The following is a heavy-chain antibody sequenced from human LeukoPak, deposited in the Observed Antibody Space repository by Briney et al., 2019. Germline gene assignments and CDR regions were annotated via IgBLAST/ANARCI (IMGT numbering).Heavy chain of an antibody. D-gene: IGHD3-3*01. V-gene: IGHV4-31*03. CDR1: GGSISSCGYY. Sequence: SRTLSLTCTVSGGSISSCGYYWSWIRQHPGKGLEWIGYIYYSGSTYYNPFLKSRVTISVDTSKNQFSLKLSSVTAADTAVYYCASTTDLEGYYYYGMDVWGQGTTVTVSS. CDR3: ASTTDLEGYYYYGMDV. J-gene: IGHJ6*02. CDR2: IYYSGST.